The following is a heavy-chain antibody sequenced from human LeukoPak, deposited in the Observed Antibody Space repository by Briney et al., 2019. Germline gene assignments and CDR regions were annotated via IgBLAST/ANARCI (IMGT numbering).Heavy chain of an antibody. D-gene: IGHD4-17*01. CDR2: ISYDGSNK. CDR3: AKGVTTTVTTYFDY. V-gene: IGHV3-30*18. CDR1: GFTFSSYG. Sequence: GGSLRLSCAASGFTFSSYGMHWVRQAPGKGLEWAAVISYDGSNKYYADSVKGRFTISRDNSKNTLYLQMNSLRAEDTAVYYCAKGVTTTVTTYFDYWGQGTLVTVSS. J-gene: IGHJ4*02.